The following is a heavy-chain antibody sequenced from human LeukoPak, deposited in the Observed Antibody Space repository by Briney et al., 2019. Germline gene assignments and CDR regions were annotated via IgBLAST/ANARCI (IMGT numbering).Heavy chain of an antibody. CDR3: ATEVKYYYDSSGYFVLPFDY. J-gene: IGHJ4*02. Sequence: GRSLRLSCAASGFTFSSYCMHWVRQAPGKGLEWVAVIWYDGSNKYYADSVKGRFTISRDNSKNTLYLQMNSLRAEDTAVYYCATEVKYYYDSSGYFVLPFDYWGQGTLVTVSS. V-gene: IGHV3-33*01. D-gene: IGHD3-22*01. CDR2: IWYDGSNK. CDR1: GFTFSSYC.